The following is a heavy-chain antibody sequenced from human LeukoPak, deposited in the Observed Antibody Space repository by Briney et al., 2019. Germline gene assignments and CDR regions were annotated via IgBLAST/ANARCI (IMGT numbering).Heavy chain of an antibody. J-gene: IGHJ3*02. D-gene: IGHD3-22*01. CDR3: AKGYYYDSSGYYKMGAFDI. Sequence: SGGSLRLSCAASGFTFDDYAMHWVRQAPGKGLEWVSGISWNSGSIGYADSVKGRFTISRDNAKNSLYLQMNSLRAEDTALYYCAKGYYYDSSGYYKMGAFDIWGQGTMVTVSS. CDR1: GFTFDDYA. V-gene: IGHV3-9*01. CDR2: ISWNSGSI.